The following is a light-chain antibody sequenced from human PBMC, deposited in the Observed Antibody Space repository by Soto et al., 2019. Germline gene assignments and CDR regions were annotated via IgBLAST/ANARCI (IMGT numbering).Light chain of an antibody. V-gene: IGKV1-39*01. CDR1: QSISTY. J-gene: IGKJ5*01. CDR3: QQSYSTFRIT. CDR2: AAS. Sequence: DIQMTQSPSSLSASVGDRVTITCRASQSISTYLNWYQQKPGKAPKLLIYAASSLQSGVPSRFSGTGSGTDFTLTISSLQPQDFATYYCQQSYSTFRITFGRGNRLESK.